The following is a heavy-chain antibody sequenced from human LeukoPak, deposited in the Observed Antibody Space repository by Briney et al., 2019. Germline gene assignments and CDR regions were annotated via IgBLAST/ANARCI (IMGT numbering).Heavy chain of an antibody. CDR1: GDSVSSNSAA. D-gene: IGHD1-14*01. CDR3: ARDQEPIESAPNDAFDM. V-gene: IGHV6-1*01. CDR2: TYYRSKWYN. Sequence: SQTLSLTCAISGDSVSSNSAAWNWIRQSPSRGLEWLGRTYYRSKWYNDYAVSVKSRITINPGTSKNQFSLQLSSVTPEDTAVYYCARDQEPIESAPNDAFDMWGQGTMVTVSS. J-gene: IGHJ3*02.